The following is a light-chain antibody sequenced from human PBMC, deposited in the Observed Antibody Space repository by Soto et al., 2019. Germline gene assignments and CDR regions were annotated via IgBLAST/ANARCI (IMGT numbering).Light chain of an antibody. Sequence: DIQMTQSPSSLSASVGDRVTITCRASQSISSYLNWYQQKPGKAPKLLIYAASRLPSGVPSRFSGSGSGTDCTLTISSLQPEDFATYYCQQSYSTPPTFGQGTKVEIK. CDR3: QQSYSTPPT. CDR1: QSISSY. V-gene: IGKV1-39*01. CDR2: AAS. J-gene: IGKJ1*01.